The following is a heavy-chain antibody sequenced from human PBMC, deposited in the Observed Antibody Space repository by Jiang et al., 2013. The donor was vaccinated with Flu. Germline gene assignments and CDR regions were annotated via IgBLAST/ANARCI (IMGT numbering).Heavy chain of an antibody. CDR1: GGSISISNW. V-gene: IGHV4-4*02. CDR2: IYHSGST. J-gene: IGHJ4*02. Sequence: GLVKPSGTLSLTCAVSGGSISISNWWSWVRQSPGKGLEWIGEIYHSGSTNYNPSLKSRVTISVDKSTNHFSLKLSSVSVADTAVYYCARGAIDDDYYDTSGLGYWGQGILVTVSS. D-gene: IGHD3-22*01. CDR3: ARGAIDDDYYDTSGLGY.